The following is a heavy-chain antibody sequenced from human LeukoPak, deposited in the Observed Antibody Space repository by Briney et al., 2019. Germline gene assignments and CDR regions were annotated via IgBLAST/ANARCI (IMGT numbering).Heavy chain of an antibody. CDR3: ARHGAVAGIRNGFDI. CDR2: ISDSGSTI. Sequence: GGSERLSCAASGFTFSDYHMTCIRQAPGKGLEWVSYISDSGSTIYYADSVKGRFAISRDNAQNSLYLQMNSLRAEDTAVYYCARHGAVAGIRNGFDIWGQGTMVTVSS. CDR1: GFTFSDYH. D-gene: IGHD6-19*01. V-gene: IGHV3-11*01. J-gene: IGHJ3*02.